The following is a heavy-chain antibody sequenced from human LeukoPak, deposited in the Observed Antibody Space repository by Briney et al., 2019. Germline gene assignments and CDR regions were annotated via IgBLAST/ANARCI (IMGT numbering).Heavy chain of an antibody. CDR1: GFTFSSYA. CDR3: AKRRYCSSISCRDFDY. CDR2: ISAGGDTP. D-gene: IGHD2-2*01. V-gene: IGHV3-23*01. J-gene: IGHJ4*02. Sequence: GGSLRLSCAASGFTFSSYAMNWVRQAPGKGLEWVPAISAGGDTPYYADSAKGRFTISRDNSKNTVYLQMNSLRAGDTAVYYCAKRRYCSSISCRDFDYWGQGTLVTVSS.